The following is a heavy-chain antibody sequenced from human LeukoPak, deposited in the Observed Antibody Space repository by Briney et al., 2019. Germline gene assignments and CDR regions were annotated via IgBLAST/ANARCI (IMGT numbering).Heavy chain of an antibody. CDR3: AKLPTSGYSSGWTRYFDY. CDR2: ISGSGGST. CDR1: GFTFSSYA. J-gene: IGHJ4*02. V-gene: IGHV3-23*01. D-gene: IGHD6-19*01. Sequence: PGGSLRLPCAASGFTFSSYAMSWVRQAPGKGLEWVSAISGSGGSTYYADSVKGRFTISRDNSKNTLYLQMNSLRAEDTAVYYCAKLPTSGYSSGWTRYFDYWGQGTLVTVSS.